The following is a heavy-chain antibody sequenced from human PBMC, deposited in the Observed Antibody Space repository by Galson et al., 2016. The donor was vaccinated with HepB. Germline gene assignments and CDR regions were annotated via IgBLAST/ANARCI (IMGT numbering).Heavy chain of an antibody. J-gene: IGHJ4*02. V-gene: IGHV5-51*01. Sequence: QSGAEVKKPGESLKISCRGSGYNFTSDWIGWVRQMPGKGLEWMGIVYPGDSDTRYSPSFQGQVTISADQSINTAYLQWSSLRSSDTAMYYCARHIIEYSDVDPTLYFDYWGQGTLVTVSS. CDR2: VYPGDSDT. CDR1: GYNFTSDW. D-gene: IGHD4-17*01. CDR3: ARHIIEYSDVDPTLYFDY.